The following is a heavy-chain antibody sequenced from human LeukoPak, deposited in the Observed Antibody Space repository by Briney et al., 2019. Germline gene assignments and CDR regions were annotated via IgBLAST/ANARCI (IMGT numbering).Heavy chain of an antibody. CDR3: AKSSSWYKPTEYYFDY. J-gene: IGHJ4*02. CDR2: ISGSGGST. V-gene: IGHV3-23*01. CDR1: GFTFSSYA. Sequence: PGGSLRLSCAASGFTFSSYAMSWVRQAPGKGLEWVSAISGSGGSTYYADSVKGRFTISRDNSKNTLYLRMNSLRAEDTAVYYCAKSSSWYKPTEYYFDYWGQGTLVTVSS. D-gene: IGHD6-13*01.